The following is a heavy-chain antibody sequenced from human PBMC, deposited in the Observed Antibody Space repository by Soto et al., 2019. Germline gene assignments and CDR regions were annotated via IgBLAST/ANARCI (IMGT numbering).Heavy chain of an antibody. J-gene: IGHJ4*02. V-gene: IGHV4-39*01. CDR3: ARGLNPDY. D-gene: IGHD2-8*01. CDR1: GGSISSSSYY. CDR2: VHYSETT. Sequence: QLQLQESGPGLVKPSETLSLTCTVSGGSISSSSYYWGWIRQPPGKGLEWIGSVHYSETTYYNPSLKSRVTISVDTSKNQFSLKLSSVTAADTAVYYCARGLNPDYWGQGTLVTVSS.